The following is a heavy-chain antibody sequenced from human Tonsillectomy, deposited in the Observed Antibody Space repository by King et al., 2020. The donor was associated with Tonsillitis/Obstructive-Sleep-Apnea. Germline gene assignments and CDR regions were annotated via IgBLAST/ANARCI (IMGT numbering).Heavy chain of an antibody. CDR1: GYTFTDYY. V-gene: IGHV1-2*02. Sequence: VQLVESGAEVKKPGASVKVSCKASGYTFTDYYMHWVRQAPGQGLEWMGWINPNRGGTNYAQKFQGRVTMTRDTSISTAYMQLSRLRSDDTAMYYCARDHDFANWYDRWGQGTLVTVSS. CDR3: ARDHDFANWYDR. CDR2: INPNRGGT. D-gene: IGHD3-3*01. J-gene: IGHJ5*02.